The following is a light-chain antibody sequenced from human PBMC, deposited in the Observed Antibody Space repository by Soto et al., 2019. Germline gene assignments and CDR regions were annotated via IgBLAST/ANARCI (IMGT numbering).Light chain of an antibody. CDR3: QQYNSHILT. CDR2: DAS. Sequence: DIQMTQSPSTLSASVGDRVTITCRASQSISSWLAWYQQKPGKAPKLLIYDASSLESGVPARLSGSGSGTEFTLTISSLQPDDFATYYCQQYNSHILTFGQGTNDQIK. J-gene: IGKJ1*01. CDR1: QSISSW. V-gene: IGKV1-5*01.